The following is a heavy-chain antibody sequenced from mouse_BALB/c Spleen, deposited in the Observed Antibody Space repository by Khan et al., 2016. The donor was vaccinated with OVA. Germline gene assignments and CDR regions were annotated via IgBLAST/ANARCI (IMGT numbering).Heavy chain of an antibody. CDR3: ARHELDYYCTMDY. CDR1: GFTFSNYY. D-gene: IGHD4-1*01. CDR2: INSNGGST. J-gene: IGHJ4*01. Sequence: EVELVESGGGLVKLGGSLNLSCVASGFTFSNYYMSWVRQTPEKRLELVAAINSNGGSTYYPDTVKGRFTISRDTTKNTLYLQMSSLKSEDTALYYCARHELDYYCTMDYWGQGTSVTVSS. V-gene: IGHV5-6-2*01.